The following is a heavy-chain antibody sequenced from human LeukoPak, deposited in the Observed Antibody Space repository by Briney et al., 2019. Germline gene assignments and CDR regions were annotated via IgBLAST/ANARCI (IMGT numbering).Heavy chain of an antibody. Sequence: PGGSLRLSCAASGFTFSSYGMHWVRQAPGKGLEWVAVISYDGSNKYYADSVKGRFTISRDNSKNTLYLQMNSLRAEDTAVYYCASSGGDQYYYYGMDVWGQGTTVTVSS. CDR3: ASSGGDQYYYYGMDV. V-gene: IGHV3-30*03. CDR2: ISYDGSNK. CDR1: GFTFSSYG. J-gene: IGHJ6*02. D-gene: IGHD2-21*02.